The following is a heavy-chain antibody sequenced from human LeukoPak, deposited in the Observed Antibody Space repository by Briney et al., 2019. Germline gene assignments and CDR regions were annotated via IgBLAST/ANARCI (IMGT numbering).Heavy chain of an antibody. J-gene: IGHJ4*02. Sequence: GGSLRLSCAASGFTFSSYEMNWVRRTPGKGLEWVSSITTSSTYMFYADSVRGRFTISRDNSKNTLYLQMGSLRAEDMAVYYCARLVGGSYSDYWGQGTLVTVSS. D-gene: IGHD1-26*01. CDR1: GFTFSSYE. V-gene: IGHV3-21*01. CDR2: ITTSSTYM. CDR3: ARLVGGSYSDY.